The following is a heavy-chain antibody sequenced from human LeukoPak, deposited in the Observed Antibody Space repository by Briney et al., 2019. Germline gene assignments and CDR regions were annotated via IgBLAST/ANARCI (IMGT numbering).Heavy chain of an antibody. Sequence: ASVKVSCKASGYTFTGYYMHWVRQAPGQGLEWMGWINPNSGGTNYAQKFQGRVTMTRDTSISTAYMELSRLRSDDTAVYYCARDPNYYGSGSYSGGWGQGTLVTVSS. V-gene: IGHV1-2*02. CDR3: ARDPNYYGSGSYSGG. J-gene: IGHJ4*02. CDR1: GYTFTGYY. CDR2: INPNSGGT. D-gene: IGHD3-10*01.